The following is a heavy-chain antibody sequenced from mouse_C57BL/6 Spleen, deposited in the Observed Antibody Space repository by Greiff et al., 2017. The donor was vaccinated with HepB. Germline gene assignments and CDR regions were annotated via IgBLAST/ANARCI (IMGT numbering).Heavy chain of an antibody. CDR2: IDPETGGT. J-gene: IGHJ1*03. CDR3: TREGTTVVALHWYFDV. CDR1: GYTFTDYE. Sequence: VKLVESGAELVRPGASVTLSCKASGYTFTDYEMHWVKQTPVHGLEWIGAIDPETGGTAYNQKFKGKAILTADKSSSTAYMELRSLTSEDSAVYYCTREGTTVVALHWYFDVWGTGTTVTVSS. D-gene: IGHD1-1*01. V-gene: IGHV1-15*01.